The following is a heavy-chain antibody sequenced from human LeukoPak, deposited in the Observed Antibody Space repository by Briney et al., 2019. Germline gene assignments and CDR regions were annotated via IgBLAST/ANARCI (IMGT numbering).Heavy chain of an antibody. D-gene: IGHD2-2*01. CDR1: GGSISSGDYY. J-gene: IGHJ3*02. CDR2: IYYSGSA. V-gene: IGHV4-30-4*08. CDR3: AREVVVVPAAMVLEADAFDI. Sequence: PSQTLSLTCTVSGGSISSGDYYWSWIRQPPGKGLEWIGYIYYSGSAYYNPSLKSRVTISVDTSKNQFSLKLSSVTAADTAVYYCAREVVVVPAAMVLEADAFDIWGQGTMVTVSS.